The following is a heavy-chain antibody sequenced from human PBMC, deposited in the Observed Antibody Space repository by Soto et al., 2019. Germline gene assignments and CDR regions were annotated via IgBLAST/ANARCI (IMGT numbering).Heavy chain of an antibody. CDR2: IYYSGST. CDR3: ARGLLGDGGDWLQYYFDY. Sequence: PSETLSLTCTVSGGSISSGGYYWSWIRQHPGKGLEWIGYIYYSGSTYYNPSLKSRVTISVDTSKNQFSLKLSSVTAADTAVYYCARGLLGDGGDWLQYYFDYWGQGTLVTVSS. J-gene: IGHJ4*02. V-gene: IGHV4-31*03. D-gene: IGHD2-21*02. CDR1: GGSISSGGYY.